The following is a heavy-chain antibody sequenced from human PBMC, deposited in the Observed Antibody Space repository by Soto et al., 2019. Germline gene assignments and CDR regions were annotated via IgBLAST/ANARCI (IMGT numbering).Heavy chain of an antibody. Sequence: ASVKVSCKASGYTFTSYGISWVRQAPGQGLEWMGWISAYNGNTNYAQKLQGRVTMTTDTSTSTAYMELRSLRSDDTAVYYCASRYLEHCFSRSCSAPYDYWGQGTLVTVSS. D-gene: IGHD2-2*01. V-gene: IGHV1-18*01. J-gene: IGHJ4*02. CDR3: ASRYLEHCFSRSCSAPYDY. CDR1: GYTFTSYG. CDR2: ISAYNGNT.